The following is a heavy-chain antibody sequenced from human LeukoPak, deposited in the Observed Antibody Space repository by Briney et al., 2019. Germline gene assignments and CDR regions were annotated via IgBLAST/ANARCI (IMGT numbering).Heavy chain of an antibody. J-gene: IGHJ4*02. CDR1: GFTFSSYA. CDR2: IWYDGSNE. CDR3: ARGRRYGSGTYYPNLDY. Sequence: PGGSLRLSCAASGFTFSSYAMHWVRQAPGKGLEWVAAIWYDGSNEYYEDSVKGRFTISRDNSKNTLYLQMNSLRAEDTAVYYCARGRRYGSGTYYPNLDYWGQGTLVTVSS. V-gene: IGHV3-33*08. D-gene: IGHD3-10*01.